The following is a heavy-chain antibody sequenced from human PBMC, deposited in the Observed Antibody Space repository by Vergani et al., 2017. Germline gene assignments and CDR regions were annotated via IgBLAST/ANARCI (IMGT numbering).Heavy chain of an antibody. D-gene: IGHD6-19*01. CDR3: ARDSSGWYGGDY. J-gene: IGHJ4*02. CDR2: IYSGGST. CDR1: GFTFIMHA. V-gene: IGHV3-66*02. Sequence: EVQLLESGGDLVQPGGSLRLSCAASGFTFIMHAMSWVRQAPGKGLEWVSIIYSGGSTYYADSVKGRFTISRDNSKNTLYLQMNSLRAEDTAVYYCARDSSGWYGGDYWGQGTLVTVSS.